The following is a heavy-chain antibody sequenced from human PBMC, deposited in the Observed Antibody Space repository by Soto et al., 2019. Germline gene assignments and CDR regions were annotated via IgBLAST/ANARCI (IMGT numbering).Heavy chain of an antibody. Sequence: AGPSVKVSCKASGGTFSSYTISWVRQAPGQGLEWMGRIIPILGIANYAQKFQGRVTITADKSTSTAYMELSSLRSEDTAVYYCARGFYCSGGSCYRGEKDYYYYYMDVWGKGTTVTVSS. D-gene: IGHD2-15*01. V-gene: IGHV1-69*02. CDR2: IIPILGIA. CDR3: ARGFYCSGGSCYRGEKDYYYYYMDV. CDR1: GGTFSSYT. J-gene: IGHJ6*03.